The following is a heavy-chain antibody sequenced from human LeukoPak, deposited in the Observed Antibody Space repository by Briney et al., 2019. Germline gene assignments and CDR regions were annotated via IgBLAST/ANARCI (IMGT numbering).Heavy chain of an antibody. V-gene: IGHV4-39*07. CDR2: IYYSGST. CDR1: GGSISSSSYY. D-gene: IGHD1-26*01. J-gene: IGHJ4*02. CDR3: AFIVGGGFDY. Sequence: SETLSLTCTVSGGSISSSSYYWGWIRQPPGKGLEWIGSIYYSGSTYYNPSLKSRVTISVDTSKNQFSLKLSSVTAADTAVYYCAFIVGGGFDYWGQGTLVTVSS.